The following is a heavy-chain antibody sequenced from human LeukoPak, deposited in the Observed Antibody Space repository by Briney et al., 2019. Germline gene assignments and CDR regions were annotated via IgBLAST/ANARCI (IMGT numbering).Heavy chain of an antibody. D-gene: IGHD2/OR15-2a*01. CDR3: AKGESKDYLNYFDYLNYFDH. Sequence: GGSLRLSCAASGLNFNTYWMTWVRQAPGKGLEWVSTINISGGSTFYADSVKGRFTISRDSSKNTLSLQMNSLRAEDTAIYYCAKGESKDYLNYFDYLNYFDHWGQGALVTVSS. V-gene: IGHV3-23*01. CDR2: INISGGST. CDR1: GLNFNTYW. J-gene: IGHJ4*02.